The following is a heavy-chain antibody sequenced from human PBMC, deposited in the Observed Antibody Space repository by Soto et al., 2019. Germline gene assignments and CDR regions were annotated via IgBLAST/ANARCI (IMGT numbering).Heavy chain of an antibody. D-gene: IGHD6-25*01. J-gene: IGHJ4*02. Sequence: QVQLVQSGAEVKKPGASVKVSCKASGYTFTSYYMHWVRQAPGQGLEWMGIINPSGGSTSYAQKSQGRVTMTRDTSTSTVYMELSSLRSEDTAVYYCARDLAAGYYFDYWGQGTLVTVSS. CDR1: GYTFTSYY. CDR2: INPSGGST. V-gene: IGHV1-46*01. CDR3: ARDLAAGYYFDY.